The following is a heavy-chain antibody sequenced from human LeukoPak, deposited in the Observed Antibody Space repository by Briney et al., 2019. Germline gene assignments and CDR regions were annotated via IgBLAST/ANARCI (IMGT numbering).Heavy chain of an antibody. Sequence: SETLSLTCTVSGGSISSYHWNWIRQPAGKGLEWIGRIYVSGSTSYNPSLKSRVTMSVDTSKNQFSLRLSSVTAADTAVYYCARFYYYGSGSYSFDYWGQGILVAVSS. CDR3: ARFYYYGSGSYSFDY. J-gene: IGHJ4*02. V-gene: IGHV4-4*07. CDR2: IYVSGST. D-gene: IGHD3-10*01. CDR1: GGSISSYH.